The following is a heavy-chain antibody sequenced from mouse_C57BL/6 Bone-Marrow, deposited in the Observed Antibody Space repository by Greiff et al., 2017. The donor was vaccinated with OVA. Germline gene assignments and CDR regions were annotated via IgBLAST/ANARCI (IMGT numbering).Heavy chain of an antibody. V-gene: IGHV1-81*01. CDR2: IYPRSGNT. D-gene: IGHD1-1*01. Sequence: QVQLQQSGAELARPGASVKLSCKASGYTFTSYGISWVKQRTGQGLEWIGEIYPRSGNTYYNEKFKGKVTLTADKSSSTAYMELRSLTSEDSAVYFCARRYYYYGSSPYAMDYWGQGTSVTVSS. CDR3: ARRYYYYGSSPYAMDY. J-gene: IGHJ4*01. CDR1: GYTFTSYG.